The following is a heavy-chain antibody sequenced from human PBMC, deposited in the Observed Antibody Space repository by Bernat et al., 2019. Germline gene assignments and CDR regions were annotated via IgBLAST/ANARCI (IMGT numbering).Heavy chain of an antibody. Sequence: GSLSLSCAASGFTFSSYEMNWFRQAPGTGLEWVSYISSSGSTIYYADSVKGRFTISRDNATNSLYLKMNSLRAEDTAVYYGVGGGGTDAVCIWGQGTMV. J-gene: IGHJ3*02. CDR3: VGGGGTDAVCI. CDR1: GFTFSSYE. CDR2: ISSSGSTI. V-gene: IGHV3-48*03. D-gene: IGHD3-16*01.